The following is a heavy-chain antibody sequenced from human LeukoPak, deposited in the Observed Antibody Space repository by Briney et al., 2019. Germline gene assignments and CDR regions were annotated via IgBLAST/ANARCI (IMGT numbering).Heavy chain of an antibody. CDR3: ARLGSTFDI. V-gene: IGHV4-59*08. Sequence: SETLSLTCTVSGGSISSYYWTWIRQPPGKGLEWIGYIFYSGGSNYNPSLKSRVTISVDTSKNHFSLRLSSVSAADTAVYYCARLGSTFDIWGQGTMVTVSS. CDR2: IFYSGGS. J-gene: IGHJ3*02. CDR1: GGSISSYY. D-gene: IGHD2-2*01.